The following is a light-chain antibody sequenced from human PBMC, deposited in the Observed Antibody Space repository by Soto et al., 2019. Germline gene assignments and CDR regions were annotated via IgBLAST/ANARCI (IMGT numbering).Light chain of an antibody. Sequence: DIVMTQSPDSLSVSLGVRATISCKPSQTLLYSSNNKNYLAWFQQKPGQPPKLLIYWASTRNSGVPDRFSGSGSGTDFTLTISGLQAEDVAIYYCQQYYSIPVTFGQGTRLEIK. J-gene: IGKJ5*01. CDR2: WAS. CDR1: QTLLYSSNNKNY. V-gene: IGKV4-1*01. CDR3: QQYYSIPVT.